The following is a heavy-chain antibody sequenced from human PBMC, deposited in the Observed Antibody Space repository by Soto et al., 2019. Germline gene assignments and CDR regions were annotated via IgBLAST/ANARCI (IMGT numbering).Heavy chain of an antibody. Sequence: GASVKVSCKASGYTFTSYGISWVRQAPGQGLEWMGWISAYNGNTNYAQKLQGRVTMTTDTSTSTAYMELRSLRSDDTAVYYYARDYARMDWSDDAFDIWGQGTMVTVSS. CDR3: ARDYARMDWSDDAFDI. V-gene: IGHV1-18*01. CDR2: ISAYNGNT. J-gene: IGHJ3*02. D-gene: IGHD3-9*01. CDR1: GYTFTSYG.